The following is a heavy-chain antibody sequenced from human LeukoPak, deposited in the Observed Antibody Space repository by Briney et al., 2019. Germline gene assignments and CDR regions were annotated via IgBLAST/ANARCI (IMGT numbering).Heavy chain of an antibody. CDR2: INPNSGGT. D-gene: IGHD1-14*01. V-gene: IGHV1-2*02. CDR3: AKTKSRNNYYYYYMDV. CDR1: GYTFTGYY. J-gene: IGHJ6*03. Sequence: ASVKVSCKASGYTFTGYYMHWVRQAPGQGPEWMGWINPNSGGTNYAQKFQGRVTMTRDTSISTAYMELSRLRSDDTAVYYCAKTKSRNNYYYYYMDVWGKGTTVTVSS.